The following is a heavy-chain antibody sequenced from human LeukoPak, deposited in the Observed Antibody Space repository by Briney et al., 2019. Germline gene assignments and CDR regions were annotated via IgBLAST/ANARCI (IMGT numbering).Heavy chain of an antibody. CDR3: ARARWVSGSYSDAFDI. CDR1: EFTFDDYA. D-gene: IGHD1-26*01. CDR2: INWNGAGT. V-gene: IGHV3-20*04. J-gene: IGHJ3*02. Sequence: GGSLRLSCATSEFTFDDYAMSWVRQAPGKGLEWVSGINWNGAGTVYGDSVKGRFTISRDNAKNSLYLQMNSLRVEDTALYYCARARWVSGSYSDAFDIWGQGTMVTVSS.